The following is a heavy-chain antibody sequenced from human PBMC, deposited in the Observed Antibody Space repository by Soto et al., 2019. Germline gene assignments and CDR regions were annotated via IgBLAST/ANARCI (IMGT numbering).Heavy chain of an antibody. V-gene: IGHV3-48*02. CDR1: GFTFSSYS. CDR2: ISSSSSTI. D-gene: IGHD5-18*01. Sequence: ESGGGLVQPGGSLRLSCAASGFTFSSYSMNWVRQAPGKGLEWVSYISSSSSTIYYADSVKGRFTISRDNAKNSLYLQLNSLRYEDTAVYYCARGDRYGPSLYYYSMDVWGQWTTVTVSS. J-gene: IGHJ6*02. CDR3: ARGDRYGPSLYYYSMDV.